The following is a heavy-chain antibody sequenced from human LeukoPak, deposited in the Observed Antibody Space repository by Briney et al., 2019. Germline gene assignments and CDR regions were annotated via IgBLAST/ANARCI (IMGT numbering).Heavy chain of an antibody. CDR2: VYYSGST. Sequence: SETLSLTCTVSGVSISSYYWSWIRQPPGKGLEWIGYVYYSGSTNYKPSLRSRVIISVDTSKNQFSLKVISVTAADTAVYYCARAVWEHYFDSWGQGTLVTVSS. CDR3: ARAVWEHYFDS. D-gene: IGHD1-26*01. CDR1: GVSISSYY. V-gene: IGHV4-59*01. J-gene: IGHJ4*02.